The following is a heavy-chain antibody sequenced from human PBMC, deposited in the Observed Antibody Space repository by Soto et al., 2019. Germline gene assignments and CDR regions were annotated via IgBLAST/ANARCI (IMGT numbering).Heavy chain of an antibody. D-gene: IGHD1-26*01. CDR2: IYYSGST. V-gene: IGHV4-59*01. CDR1: GGSISSYY. J-gene: IGHJ4*02. CDR3: ARVPRHPWELPDY. Sequence: QVQLQESGPGLVKPSETLSLTCTVSGGSISSYYWSWIRQPPGKGLEWIGYIYYSGSTNYNPSLKSRVTISVDTSKNQFSLKLSSVTAADTAVYYCARVPRHPWELPDYWGQGTLVTVSS.